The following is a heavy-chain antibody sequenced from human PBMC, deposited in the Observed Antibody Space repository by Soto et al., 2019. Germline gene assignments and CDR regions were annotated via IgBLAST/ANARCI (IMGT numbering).Heavy chain of an antibody. V-gene: IGHV4-4*07. Sequence: QVQLQESGPGLVKPSETLSLTCNVSGDSMTKYYWSWIRQPAGKGLGWIGRVYTSGSTNYNPSLKSRVTMSIDTSNNHFSLSLKSVTAADTAVYYCARTIGAAYYFDFWGQGALVTVSS. CDR3: ARTIGAAYYFDF. CDR2: VYTSGST. J-gene: IGHJ4*02. CDR1: GDSMTKYY. D-gene: IGHD6-13*01.